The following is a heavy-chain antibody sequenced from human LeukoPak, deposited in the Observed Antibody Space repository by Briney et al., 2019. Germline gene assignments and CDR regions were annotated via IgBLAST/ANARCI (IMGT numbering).Heavy chain of an antibody. V-gene: IGHV3-11*01. D-gene: IGHD7-27*01. Sequence: PGGSLRLSCAASGFTFSDYYMSWIRQVPGKGLEWGSYISGSSSTMYYANSVKGRFTISRDNAKNLLYLQMNSLRAEGTAVYYCAREGGNWGEGYFDYWGQGTLVTVSS. CDR1: GFTFSDYY. J-gene: IGHJ4*02. CDR3: AREGGNWGEGYFDY. CDR2: ISGSSSTM.